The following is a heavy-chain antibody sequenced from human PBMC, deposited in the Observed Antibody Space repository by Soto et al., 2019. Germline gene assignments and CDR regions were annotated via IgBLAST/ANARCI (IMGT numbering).Heavy chain of an antibody. CDR3: ARLCSGGSCYSGYYYYYGMDV. V-gene: IGHV4-39*01. D-gene: IGHD2-15*01. CDR2: IYYSGST. CDR1: GGSISSSSYY. J-gene: IGHJ6*02. Sequence: SETLSLTCTVSGGSISSSSYYWGWIRQPPGKGLEWIGSIYYSGSTYYNPSLKSRVTISVDTSKNQFSLKLRSVTAAGTAVYYCARLCSGGSCYSGYYYYYGMDVWGQGTTVT.